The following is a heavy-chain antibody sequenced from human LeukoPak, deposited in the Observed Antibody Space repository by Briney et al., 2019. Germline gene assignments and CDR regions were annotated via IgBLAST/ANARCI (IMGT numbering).Heavy chain of an antibody. J-gene: IGHJ5*02. Sequence: ASVKVSCKASGYTFTGYYMHWVRQAPGQGLEWMGWINPNSGGTNYAQKFQGRVTMTRDTSISTAYMELSRLRSDDTAVYYCARRGGSSGWSPISNWFDPWGQGTLVTVSS. CDR3: ARRGGSSGWSPISNWFDP. CDR2: INPNSGGT. CDR1: GYTFTGYY. D-gene: IGHD6-19*01. V-gene: IGHV1-2*02.